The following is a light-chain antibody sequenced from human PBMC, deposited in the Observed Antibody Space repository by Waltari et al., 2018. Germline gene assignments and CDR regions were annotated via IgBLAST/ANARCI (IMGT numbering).Light chain of an antibody. CDR3: DSRDRSDNHVV. CDR1: NLKNDY. V-gene: IGLV3-19*01. Sequence: SSELTQDPAVSVALGQKVRITCQGDNLKNDYASWYQQKAGQDPILVIYGKNTRHSGIPRPFYCATSGNTASRTITGAQETDEAVYYCDSRDRSDNHVVFGGGTKVTVL. J-gene: IGLJ2*01. CDR2: GKN.